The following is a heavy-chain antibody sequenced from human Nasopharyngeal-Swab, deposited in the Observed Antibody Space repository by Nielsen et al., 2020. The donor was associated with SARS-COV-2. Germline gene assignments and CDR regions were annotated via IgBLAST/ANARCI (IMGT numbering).Heavy chain of an antibody. CDR1: GYTFTSYA. CDR2: INAGNGNT. V-gene: IGHV1-3*01. Sequence: ASVKVSCKASGYTFTSYAMHWVRRAPGQRLEWMGWINAGNGNTKYSQKFQGRVTITRDTSASTAYMELSSLRSEDTAVYYCARGIAAAGTIDYWGQGTLVTVSS. CDR3: ARGIAAAGTIDY. J-gene: IGHJ4*02. D-gene: IGHD6-13*01.